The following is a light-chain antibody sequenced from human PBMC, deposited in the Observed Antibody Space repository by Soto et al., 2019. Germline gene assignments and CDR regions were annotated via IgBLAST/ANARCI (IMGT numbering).Light chain of an antibody. CDR1: SSNIGSNY. V-gene: IGLV1-51*01. CDR3: GTWDSSLRAVL. Sequence: QSVLTQPPSVSAAPGQKVTISCSGSSSNIGSNYVSWYQQFPGTAPKLLVYDNVQRPSGIPVRFSGSKSGTAATLTITGLHPGDEADHYCGTWDSSLRAVLFGGGTQLTVL. J-gene: IGLJ2*01. CDR2: DNV.